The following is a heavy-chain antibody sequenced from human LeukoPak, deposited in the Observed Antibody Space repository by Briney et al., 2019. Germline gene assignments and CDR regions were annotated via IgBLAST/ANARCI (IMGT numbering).Heavy chain of an antibody. Sequence: GGSLRLSYAASGLTFSDYSMNWVRQAPGKGLEWVSSISSGSKYIYNADSVKGRFTISRDNAKNSLYLQMNSLRAEDTAVYYCARALSYSYGSMDFWGQGTLVIVSS. CDR2: ISSGSKYI. CDR3: ARALSYSYGSMDF. J-gene: IGHJ4*02. D-gene: IGHD5-18*01. CDR1: GLTFSDYS. V-gene: IGHV3-21*01.